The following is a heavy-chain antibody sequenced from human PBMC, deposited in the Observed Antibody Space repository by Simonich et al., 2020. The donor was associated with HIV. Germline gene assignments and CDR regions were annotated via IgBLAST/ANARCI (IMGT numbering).Heavy chain of an antibody. CDR3: ARGGLIAAAGTYARIDY. V-gene: IGHV1-2*02. D-gene: IGHD6-13*01. J-gene: IGHJ4*02. CDR1: GYTFTGYY. CDR2: INPNSGGT. Sequence: QVQLVQSGAEVTKPGASVKVSCKASGYTFTGYYMHWVRQAPGQGLEWMGWINPNSGGTNYAQKFQGRVTMTRDTSISTAYMELSRLRSDDTAVYYCARGGLIAAAGTYARIDYWGQGTLVTVSS.